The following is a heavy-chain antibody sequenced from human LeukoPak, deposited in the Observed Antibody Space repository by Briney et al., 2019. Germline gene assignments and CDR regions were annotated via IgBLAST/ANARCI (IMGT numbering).Heavy chain of an antibody. Sequence: ASVKVSCKASGYTFTSYGISWVRQAPGQGLEWMGWISAYNGNTNYAQKLQGRVTMTTDTSTSTAYKELRSLRSDDTAVYYCARVNYDFWSGVFDPWGQGTLVTVSS. CDR3: ARVNYDFWSGVFDP. J-gene: IGHJ5*02. V-gene: IGHV1-18*01. CDR1: GYTFTSYG. D-gene: IGHD3-3*01. CDR2: ISAYNGNT.